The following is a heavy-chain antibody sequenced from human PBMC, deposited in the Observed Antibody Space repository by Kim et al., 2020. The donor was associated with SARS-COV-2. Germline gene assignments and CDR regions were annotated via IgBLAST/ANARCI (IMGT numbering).Heavy chain of an antibody. CDR3: ARVGYSGGWYIGD. D-gene: IGHD6-19*01. Sequence: GGSLRLSCEASGFIFSSYWMTWVRQAPGKGLEWVANIRQDGSEIYYVDSVKGRFTISRDNAKNSLYLQMNNLRAEDTAIYYCARVGYSGGWYIGDWGQGTLVTVSS. CDR1: GFIFSSYW. CDR2: IRQDGSEI. J-gene: IGHJ4*02. V-gene: IGHV3-7*01.